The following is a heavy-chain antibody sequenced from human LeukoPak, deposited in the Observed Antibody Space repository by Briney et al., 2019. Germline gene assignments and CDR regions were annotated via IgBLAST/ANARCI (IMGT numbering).Heavy chain of an antibody. CDR3: ARGNDQNWFDP. J-gene: IGHJ5*02. CDR2: INHSGST. V-gene: IGHV4-39*07. CDR1: GGSISSGPYY. Sequence: PSETLSLTCTVSGGSISSGPYYWTWIRQPPGKGLEWIGEINHSGSTNYNPSLKSRVTISIDTSKNQFSLKLSSVTAADTAMYFCARGNDQNWFDPWGQGTLVTVSS.